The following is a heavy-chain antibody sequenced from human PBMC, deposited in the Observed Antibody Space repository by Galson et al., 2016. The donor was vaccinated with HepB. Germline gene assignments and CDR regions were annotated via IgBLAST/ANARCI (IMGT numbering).Heavy chain of an antibody. J-gene: IGHJ4*02. CDR3: AKDALIQLRGGNFDS. D-gene: IGHD1-1*01. V-gene: IGHV3-23*01. Sequence: SLRLSCAASRFTFSNSAMSWVRQAPGKGLEWVSIISGNGISTYYVDSVKGRFTISRDNSKNTLYLQMNSLRAEDTAIYYCAKDALIQLRGGNFDSWGQGTRVTVSS. CDR2: ISGNGIST. CDR1: RFTFSNSA.